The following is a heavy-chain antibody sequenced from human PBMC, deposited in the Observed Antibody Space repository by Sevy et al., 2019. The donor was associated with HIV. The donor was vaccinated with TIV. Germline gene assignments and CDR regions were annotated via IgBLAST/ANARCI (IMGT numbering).Heavy chain of an antibody. Sequence: GRSLRLSCAASGFTLSNYWMSWVRQAPGKGLEWVANIKQDGSDKYYVDSVKGRFTISRDNAKNSLYLQMNSLRAEDTAVYYCARDLFSGSYYENYWGQGTLVTVSS. CDR3: ARDLFSGSYYENY. CDR2: IKQDGSDK. CDR1: GFTLSNYW. D-gene: IGHD1-26*01. V-gene: IGHV3-7*01. J-gene: IGHJ4*02.